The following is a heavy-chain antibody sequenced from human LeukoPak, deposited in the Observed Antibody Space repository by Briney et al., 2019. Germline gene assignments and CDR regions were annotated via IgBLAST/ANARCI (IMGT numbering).Heavy chain of an antibody. V-gene: IGHV3-23*01. CDR1: GFTFSSYA. CDR3: AKDSTRLSSSSWYGALRGGNFDY. CDR2: ISGSGGST. D-gene: IGHD6-13*01. Sequence: GGSLRLSCAASGFTFSSYAMSWVRQAPGKGLEWVSAISGSGGSTYYADSVKGRFTISRDNSKNTLYLQMNSLRAEDTAVYYCAKDSTRLSSSSWYGALRGGNFDYWGQGTLVTVSS. J-gene: IGHJ4*02.